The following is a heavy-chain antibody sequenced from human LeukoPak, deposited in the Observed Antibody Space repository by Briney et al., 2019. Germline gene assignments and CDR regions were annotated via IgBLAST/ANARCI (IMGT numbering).Heavy chain of an antibody. D-gene: IGHD2-15*01. CDR3: ARDGGEVWNYYGIDV. J-gene: IGHJ6*02. V-gene: IGHV4-59*01. Sequence: PSETLSLTCTVSGGSISSYYWNWIRQPPGKGLEWIGYIYYSGSTNYNPSLKSRVTISVDSSKNQFSLKLSSVTAADTAVYYCARDGGEVWNYYGIDVWGQGTTVTVSS. CDR1: GGSISSYY. CDR2: IYYSGST.